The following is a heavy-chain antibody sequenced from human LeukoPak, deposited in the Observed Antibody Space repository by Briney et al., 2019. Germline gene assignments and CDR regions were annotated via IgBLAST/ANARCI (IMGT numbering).Heavy chain of an antibody. CDR1: GFTFSSYA. CDR3: ARDQRYSYGYVYYYYYYGMDV. J-gene: IGHJ6*02. V-gene: IGHV3-30-3*01. CDR2: ISYDGSNK. Sequence: PGGSLRLSCAASGFTFSSYAMHWVRQAPGKGLEWVAVISYDGSNKYYADSVKGRFTISRDNSKNALYLQVNSLRAEDTAVYYCARDQRYSYGYVYYYYYYGMDVWGQGTTVTVSS. D-gene: IGHD5-18*01.